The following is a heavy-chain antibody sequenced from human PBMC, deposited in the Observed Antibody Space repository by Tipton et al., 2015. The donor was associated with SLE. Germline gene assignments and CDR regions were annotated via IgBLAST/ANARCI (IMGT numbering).Heavy chain of an antibody. Sequence: GSLRLSCAASGSTFSSYSMNWVRQAPGKGLEWVSSISSSSSYIYYADSEKGRFTNSRDNAKNSLYLQMNSLRAEDTAVYYCARGSLLSSPVSEGEFDPWGQGTLVTVSS. CDR3: ARGSLLSSPVSEGEFDP. CDR1: GSTFSSYS. CDR2: ISSSSSYI. D-gene: IGHD2-21*01. J-gene: IGHJ5*02. V-gene: IGHV3-21*01.